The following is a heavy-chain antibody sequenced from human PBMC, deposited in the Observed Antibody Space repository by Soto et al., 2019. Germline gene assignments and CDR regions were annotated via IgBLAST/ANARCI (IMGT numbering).Heavy chain of an antibody. CDR1: GFSVSNSY. J-gene: IGHJ4*02. CDR3: ARVGKPMVIGNYFDY. CDR2: IYSGGST. Sequence: EVQLVESGGGLIQPGGSLTLSCVASGFSVSNSYMSWVRQAPGKGLEWVSVIYSGGSTYYADSVKGRFTISRDNSKNTVYLQVNSLRGEDTAVYYGARVGKPMVIGNYFDYWGQGTLVTVSS. D-gene: IGHD3-10*01. V-gene: IGHV3-53*01.